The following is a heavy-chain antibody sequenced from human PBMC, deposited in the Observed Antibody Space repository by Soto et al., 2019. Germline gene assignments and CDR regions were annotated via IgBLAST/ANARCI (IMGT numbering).Heavy chain of an antibody. CDR3: ARVVDYCVPYYDSGMDV. CDR2: ISCSTSYI. CDR1: GFTFSSYS. J-gene: IGHJ6*02. D-gene: IGHD3-10*02. Sequence: EVQLVESGGGLVKPGGSLRLSCAASGFTFSSYSMNWVRQAPGKGLEWVSSISCSTSYIDYADSVKGRFTISRENATHSLYLQMNRVRAEDTAVYYCARVVDYCVPYYDSGMDVWGQGTTVTVSS. V-gene: IGHV3-21*01.